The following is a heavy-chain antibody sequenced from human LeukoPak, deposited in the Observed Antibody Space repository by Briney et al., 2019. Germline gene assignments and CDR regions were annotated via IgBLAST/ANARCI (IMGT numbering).Heavy chain of an antibody. Sequence: SETLSLTCTVSGVSISSSSYYWGWIRQPPGKGLEWIGSIYYSGSTYYNPSLKSRVTISVDTSKNQFSLKLSSVTAADTAVYYCATRMDIVVVPAALDHYFDYWGQGTLVTVSS. CDR3: ATRMDIVVVPAALDHYFDY. J-gene: IGHJ4*02. CDR1: GVSISSSSYY. D-gene: IGHD2-2*03. CDR2: IYYSGST. V-gene: IGHV4-39*01.